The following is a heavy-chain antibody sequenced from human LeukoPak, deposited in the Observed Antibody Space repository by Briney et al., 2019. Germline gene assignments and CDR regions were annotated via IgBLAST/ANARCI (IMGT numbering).Heavy chain of an antibody. CDR2: ISYDEITK. CDR1: GFSFSSYG. CDR3: AKSGTRYCSGGNCHFDY. Sequence: GGSLRLSCAASGFSFSSYGMHWVRQAPGKGLEWVAVISYDEITKYYADSVKGRFAMSRDNSENTLYLQMNSLRPEDTAVYYCAKSGTRYCSGGNCHFDYWGQGTLVTVSS. J-gene: IGHJ4*02. V-gene: IGHV3-30*18. D-gene: IGHD2-15*01.